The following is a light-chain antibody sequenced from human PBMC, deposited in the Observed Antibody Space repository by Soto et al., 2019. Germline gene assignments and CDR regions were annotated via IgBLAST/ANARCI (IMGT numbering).Light chain of an antibody. CDR3: QQYGSSPPIT. CDR1: QSVSSSY. CDR2: GAS. V-gene: IGKV3-20*01. J-gene: IGKJ5*01. Sequence: EIVLTQSPGTLSLSPGERATLSCRASQSVSSSYLAWYQQKPGQAPRLLIYGASSSATGIPDRFSGSGSGTAFTLTTSRLEPEDFAVYYCQQYGSSPPITFGQGTRLEIK.